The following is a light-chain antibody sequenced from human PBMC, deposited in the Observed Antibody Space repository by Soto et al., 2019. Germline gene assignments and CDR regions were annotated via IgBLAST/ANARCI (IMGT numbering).Light chain of an antibody. CDR3: QQYGRSPT. CDR2: GAS. J-gene: IGKJ1*01. V-gene: IGKV3-20*01. Sequence: ESVLTQSPGTLSLSPGERATLSCRASQSVSSNYLAWYQQKPGQAPRLLIYGASTRATGIPDRFSGSGSGTEFALTISSLQSEDFVVYYCQQYGRSPTFGQGTKVDIK. CDR1: QSVSSNY.